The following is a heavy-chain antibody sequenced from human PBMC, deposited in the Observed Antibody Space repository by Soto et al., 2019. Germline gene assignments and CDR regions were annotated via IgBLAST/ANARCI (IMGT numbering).Heavy chain of an antibody. CDR3: ARVHYDILTGYYYYFDY. V-gene: IGHV6-1*01. CDR2: TYYRSKWYN. Sequence: SQTLSLTCAISGDSVSSNSAAWNWIRQSPSRGLEWLGRTYYRSKWYNDYAVSVKSRITINPDTSKNQFSLQLNSVTPEDTAVYYCARVHYDILTGYYYYFDYWGQGTLVTVSS. J-gene: IGHJ4*02. CDR1: GDSVSSNSAA. D-gene: IGHD3-9*01.